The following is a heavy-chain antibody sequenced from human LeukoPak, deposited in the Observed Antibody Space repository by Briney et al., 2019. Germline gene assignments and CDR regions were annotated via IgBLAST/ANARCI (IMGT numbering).Heavy chain of an antibody. CDR1: GFTFSTYS. Sequence: AGGSLRLSCAASGFTFSTYSMNWVRQAPGKGLEWVSCISSSSRYIYYTDSVKGRFSISRDNAKNSLYLQMNSLRAEDTAVYYCATNWNYRFDYWGQGTLVTVSS. CDR2: ISSSSRYI. D-gene: IGHD1-7*01. V-gene: IGHV3-21*01. CDR3: ATNWNYRFDY. J-gene: IGHJ4*02.